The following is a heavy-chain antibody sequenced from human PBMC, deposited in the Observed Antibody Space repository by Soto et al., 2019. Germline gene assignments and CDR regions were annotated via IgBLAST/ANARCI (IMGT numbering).Heavy chain of an antibody. V-gene: IGHV1-69*13. CDR3: SSNAARTTRYYFDY. CDR1: GGTFSSYA. CDR2: IIPIFGTA. J-gene: IGHJ4*01. Sequence: GHSVKVYCKASGGTFSSYAISWVRQAPGQGLEWMGGIIPIFGTANYAQKFQGRGTITADECTSTAYMKLSSLRSEDTAVYYCSSNAARTTRYYFDYWVHGTLVTVSS. D-gene: IGHD6-6*01.